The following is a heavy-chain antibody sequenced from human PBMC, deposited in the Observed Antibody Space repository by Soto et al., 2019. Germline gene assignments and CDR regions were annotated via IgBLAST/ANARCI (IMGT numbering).Heavy chain of an antibody. CDR1: GYTFTSYA. V-gene: IGHV1-3*01. D-gene: IGHD2-2*01. Sequence: GASVKVSCKASGYTFTSYAMHWVRQAPGQRLEWMGWINAGNGNTKYSQKFQGRVTITRDTSASTAYMELSSLRSEDTAVYYCARGELGYCSSTSCYYSYYYGMDVWGQGTTVTV. J-gene: IGHJ6*02. CDR3: ARGELGYCSSTSCYYSYYYGMDV. CDR2: INAGNGNT.